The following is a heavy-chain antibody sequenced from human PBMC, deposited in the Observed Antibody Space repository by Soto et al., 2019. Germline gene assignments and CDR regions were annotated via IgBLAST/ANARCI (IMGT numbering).Heavy chain of an antibody. CDR3: ARENKGAWFVY. CDR2: IYYSGST. CDR1: GGSISGYD. V-gene: IGHV4-59*12. Sequence: ETLSVPWIVSGGSISGYDWSCIRQPPGKGLEWMGYIYYSGSTYYNPSLKSRVTISVDTSKNQFSLKLSSVTAADTAVYYCARENKGAWFVYWGQGTLVTVSS. J-gene: IGHJ5*01.